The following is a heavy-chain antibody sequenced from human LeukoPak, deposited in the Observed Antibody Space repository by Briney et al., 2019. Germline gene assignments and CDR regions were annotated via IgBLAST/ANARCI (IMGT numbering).Heavy chain of an antibody. CDR2: IYPDDSDT. J-gene: IGHJ4*02. CDR3: ARRIAGSGSDY. CDR1: GNSFASYW. D-gene: IGHD6-13*01. V-gene: IGHV5-51*01. Sequence: PGESLKISCKGSGNSFASYWIGWVRQMPGKGLEWMGIIYPDDSDTRYSPSFQGQVTITADKSISTAYLQWNNLKASDTAMYCCARRIAGSGSDYWGQGTLVTVSS.